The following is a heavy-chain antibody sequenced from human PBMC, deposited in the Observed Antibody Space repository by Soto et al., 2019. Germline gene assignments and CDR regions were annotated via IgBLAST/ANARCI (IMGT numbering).Heavy chain of an antibody. CDR1: GFTFSSHG. CDR3: ARDRAGGGYSSSLPY. CDR2: IWYDGSNK. D-gene: IGHD6-13*01. Sequence: QVQLVESGGGVVQPGRSLRLSCAASGFTFSSHGMHWVRQAPGKRLEWVAVIWYDGSNKYYADSVKGRFTISRDNCMNTLYLQMNSLRAEDTAVFYCARDRAGGGYSSSLPYWGQGTLVTVSS. V-gene: IGHV3-33*01. J-gene: IGHJ4*02.